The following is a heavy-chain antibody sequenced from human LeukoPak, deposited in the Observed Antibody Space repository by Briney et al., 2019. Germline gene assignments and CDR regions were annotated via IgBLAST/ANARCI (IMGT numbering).Heavy chain of an antibody. Sequence: GGSLRLSCAASGFTFSSFGMPCVRQAPGKGLEWVTFIRYDGSNKYYADSVKGRFTISRDNSKNTLYLQMNSLRVEDTAVYYCAKDVTAVAAILFAPVDYWGQGTLVTVSS. J-gene: IGHJ4*02. V-gene: IGHV3-30*02. CDR3: AKDVTAVAAILFAPVDY. D-gene: IGHD6-19*01. CDR1: GFTFSSFG. CDR2: IRYDGSNK.